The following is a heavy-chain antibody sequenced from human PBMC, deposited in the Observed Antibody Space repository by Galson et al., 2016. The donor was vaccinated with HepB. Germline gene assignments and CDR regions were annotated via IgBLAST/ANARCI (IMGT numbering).Heavy chain of an antibody. CDR1: GYTFTSYE. V-gene: IGHV1-8*01. CDR3: ARARAKSNHYGGIYYYYYGMDV. D-gene: IGHD4-23*01. Sequence: SVKVSCKASGYTFTSYEINWVRQATGQGLEWMGWMNPNSGNTGYAQKFQGRVTMTRNTSISTAYMELSSLRSEDTAVYYCARARAKSNHYGGIYYYYYGMDVWGQGTTVTVAS. J-gene: IGHJ6*02. CDR2: MNPNSGNT.